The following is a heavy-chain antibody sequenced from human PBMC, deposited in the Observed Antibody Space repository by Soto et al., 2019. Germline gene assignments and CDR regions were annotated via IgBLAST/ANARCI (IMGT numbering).Heavy chain of an antibody. J-gene: IGHJ6*02. CDR3: ARDRAAGWFHMDV. D-gene: IGHD6-19*01. CDR1: GFPFWHYG. V-gene: IGHV3-33*01. Sequence: QVQLVESGGGVVQPGRSLRLSCVGSGFPFWHYGMHWVRQAPGKGLEWVAVIWSDGKKESYADFVKGRFAISRDNFKDTLYLQMISLRAEDTAVYYCARDRAAGWFHMDVWSQGTTVTVSS. CDR2: IWSDGKKE.